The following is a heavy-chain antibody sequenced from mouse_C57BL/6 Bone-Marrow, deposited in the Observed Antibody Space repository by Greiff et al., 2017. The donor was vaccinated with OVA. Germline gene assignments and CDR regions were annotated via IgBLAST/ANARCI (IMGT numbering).Heavy chain of an antibody. CDR3: ARGAGREDEY. CDR2: IDPYNGVS. V-gene: IGHV1-31*01. Sequence: EVKLMESGPELVKPGASVKISCKASGYSFTGYYMHWVKQSHGNILDWIGYIDPYNGVSSYNQKFKGKATLTVDKSSSTAYMELRSLTSEDSAVYYRARGAGREDEYWGQGTTLTVSS. CDR1: GYSFTGYY. J-gene: IGHJ2*01.